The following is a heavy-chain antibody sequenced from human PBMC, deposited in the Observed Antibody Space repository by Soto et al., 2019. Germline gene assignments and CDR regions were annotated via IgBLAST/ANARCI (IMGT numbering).Heavy chain of an antibody. J-gene: IGHJ3*02. D-gene: IGHD6-19*01. CDR2: IDNDGIST. CDR1: GFTFSTYW. Sequence: PGGSLRLSCAASGFTFSTYWMHWVRQVPGKGLVWVSHIDNDGISTTYADSVKGRFTISRDNSKNTLYLQMNSLRAEDTAVYYCARDRSQGWYDAFDIWGQGTMVTVSS. V-gene: IGHV3-74*01. CDR3: ARDRSQGWYDAFDI.